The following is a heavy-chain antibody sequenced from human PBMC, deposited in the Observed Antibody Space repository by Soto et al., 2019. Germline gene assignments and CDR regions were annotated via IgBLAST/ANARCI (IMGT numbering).Heavy chain of an antibody. V-gene: IGHV1-3*01. CDR1: GYIFTSYA. CDR2: INAGNGNT. D-gene: IGHD6-13*01. J-gene: IGHJ6*03. CDR3: ARDSTGYSSSWLYYYYYYMDV. Sequence: VKVSCKASGYIFTSYAMHWVRQAPGQRLEWMGWINAGNGNTKYSQKFQGRVTITRDTSASTAYMELSSLRSEDTAVYYCARDSTGYSSSWLYYYYYYMDVWGKGTTVTVSS.